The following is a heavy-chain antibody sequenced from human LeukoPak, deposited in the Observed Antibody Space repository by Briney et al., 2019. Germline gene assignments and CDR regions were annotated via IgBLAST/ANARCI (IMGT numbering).Heavy chain of an antibody. CDR1: GFRFFSYT. CDR3: AKGGYCSSSSCYYGCFGA. D-gene: IGHD2-2*01. J-gene: IGHJ5*02. V-gene: IGHV3-23*01. Sequence: GGSLRHSSAASGFRFFSYTMHCVRQAPGKGLEWVSTTSAGGSSTFYADSVKGRFTISRDNSKNTFYLQMNSLRAEDTAAYYCAKGGYCSSSSCYYGCFGAWGPGTLVTVSS. CDR2: TSAGGSST.